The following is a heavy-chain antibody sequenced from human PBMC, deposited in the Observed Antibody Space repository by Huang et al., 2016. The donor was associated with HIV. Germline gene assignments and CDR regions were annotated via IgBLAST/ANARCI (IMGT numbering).Heavy chain of an antibody. CDR3: ARQVDGFRSHFDF. CDR2: ISPRDSET. D-gene: IGHD5-18*01. V-gene: IGHV5-51*01. CDR1: GYGFSSYW. Sequence: EVLLVQSGAELKEPGESLKISCKASGYGFSSYWIGWGGQKHGKGLEWMGLISPRDSETKYSPSFDGQVTISADKSTRTAYLQWESLKAPDTAIYFCARQVDGFRSHFDFWGQGTLVSVSS. J-gene: IGHJ4*02.